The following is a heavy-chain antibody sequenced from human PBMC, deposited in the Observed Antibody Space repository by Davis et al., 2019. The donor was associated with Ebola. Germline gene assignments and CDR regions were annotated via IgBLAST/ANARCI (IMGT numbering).Heavy chain of an antibody. CDR3: ARDLATSSGAHFFYFGMDV. CDR1: GYTFTSYA. D-gene: IGHD3-10*01. CDR2: ISGYEDNT. V-gene: IGHV1-18*01. Sequence: ASVKVSCKASGYTFTSYAMNWVRQAPGQGLEWMGWISGYEDNTNYAPRFQGRITLTKDRATSTVYMELKSLTSDDTAVYYCARDLATSSGAHFFYFGMDVWARGPRSPSPQ. J-gene: IGHJ6*01.